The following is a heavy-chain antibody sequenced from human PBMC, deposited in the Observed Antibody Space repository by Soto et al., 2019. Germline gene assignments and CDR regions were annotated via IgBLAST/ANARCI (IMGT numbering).Heavy chain of an antibody. CDR1: GFTFSTYG. Sequence: QVQLVESGGGVVQPGRSLRLSCAASGFTFSTYGMHWVRQAPGKGLEWVAVISYDGVNKYYADSVKGRFTISRDNSKNTRYLQMNSLRAEDTAVDYCAKVLYNWNDGFFDYWGQGTLVTVSS. J-gene: IGHJ4*02. CDR3: AKVLYNWNDGFFDY. D-gene: IGHD1-1*01. V-gene: IGHV3-30*18. CDR2: ISYDGVNK.